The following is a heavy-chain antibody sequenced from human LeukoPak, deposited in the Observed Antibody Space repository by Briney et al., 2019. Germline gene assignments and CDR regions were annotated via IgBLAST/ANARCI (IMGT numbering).Heavy chain of an antibody. D-gene: IGHD3-22*01. CDR1: GFTFDDYA. CDR2: ISWNSGSI. V-gene: IGHV3-9*01. CDR3: ARDPPDYYDSSGYHYFDY. J-gene: IGHJ4*02. Sequence: GGSLRLSCAASGFTFDDYAMHWVRQAPGKGLEWVSGISWNSGSIGYADSVKGRFTISRDNAKNSLYLQMNSLRAEDTAVYYCARDPPDYYDSSGYHYFDYWGQGTLVTVSS.